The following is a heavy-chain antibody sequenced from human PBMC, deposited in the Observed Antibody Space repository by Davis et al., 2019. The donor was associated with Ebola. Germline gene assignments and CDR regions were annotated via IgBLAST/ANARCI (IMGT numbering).Heavy chain of an antibody. D-gene: IGHD3-9*01. CDR1: GYTFTSYA. CDR3: ARDSDLLRYSLYYYYGMDV. V-gene: IGHV1-3*01. J-gene: IGHJ6*02. Sequence: ASVKVSCKASGYTFTSYAMHWVRQAPGQRLEWMGWINAGNGNTKYSQKFQGRVTITRDTSASTAYMELSSLRSEDTAVYYCARDSDLLRYSLYYYYGMDVWGQGTTVTVSS. CDR2: INAGNGNT.